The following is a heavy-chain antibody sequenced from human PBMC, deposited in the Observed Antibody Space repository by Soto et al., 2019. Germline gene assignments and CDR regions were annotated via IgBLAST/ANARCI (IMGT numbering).Heavy chain of an antibody. D-gene: IGHD2-2*01. CDR2: ISAYNGNT. CDR3: ARVGVVVVPAAISHWFDP. V-gene: IGHV1-18*01. Sequence: ASVKVSCKASGYTFTSYGISWVRQAPGQGLEWMGWISAYNGNTNYAQKLQGRVTMTTDTSTSTAYMELRSLRSDDTAVYYCARVGVVVVPAAISHWFDPWGQGTLVTVSS. CDR1: GYTFTSYG. J-gene: IGHJ5*02.